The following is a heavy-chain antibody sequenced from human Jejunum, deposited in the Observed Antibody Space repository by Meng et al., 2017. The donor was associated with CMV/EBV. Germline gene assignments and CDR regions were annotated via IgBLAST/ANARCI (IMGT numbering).Heavy chain of an antibody. CDR1: TFTDHT. CDR3: ARNYRGSGSYGTHGMDV. CDR2: IAWDGLIL. D-gene: IGHD3-10*01. Sequence: TFTDHTIHWVRPAPGKGLEWVSGIAWDGLILGYADSVKGRFSISRENAKNSVYLQMNGLRAEDTALYYCARNYRGSGSYGTHGMDVWGQGTTVTVSS. V-gene: IGHV3-9*01. J-gene: IGHJ6*02.